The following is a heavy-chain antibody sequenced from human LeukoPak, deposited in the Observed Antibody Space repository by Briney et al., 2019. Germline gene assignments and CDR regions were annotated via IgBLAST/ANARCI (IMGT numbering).Heavy chain of an antibody. CDR3: AGSYSSGWFDY. Sequence: ASVKLSCKASGYTFTSYYRDWVRRAPGQGLEWMGIINPSGGSTSYAQKFQGRVTMTRDTSTSTVYMELSSLRFDDTAVYYCAGSYSSGWFDYWGQGTLVTVSS. J-gene: IGHJ4*02. CDR1: GYTFTSYY. CDR2: INPSGGST. V-gene: IGHV1-46*01. D-gene: IGHD6-19*01.